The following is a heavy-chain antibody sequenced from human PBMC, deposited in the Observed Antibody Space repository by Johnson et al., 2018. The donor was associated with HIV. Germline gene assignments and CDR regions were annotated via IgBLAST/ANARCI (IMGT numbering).Heavy chain of an antibody. V-gene: IGHV3-30-3*01. CDR1: GFTFNDYY. CDR2: ISYDGSNK. CDR3: AREMVTTGFRAVDL. J-gene: IGHJ3*01. Sequence: QVQLVESGGGLVKPGGSLRLSCAASGFTSGFTFNDYYMGWIRQAPGKGLEWVAVISYDGSNKYYTDSVKGRFTISRDNSKNTLYLQMTSLRAEDTAVYFCAREMVTTGFRAVDLWGQGTMVTVSS. D-gene: IGHD1-1*01.